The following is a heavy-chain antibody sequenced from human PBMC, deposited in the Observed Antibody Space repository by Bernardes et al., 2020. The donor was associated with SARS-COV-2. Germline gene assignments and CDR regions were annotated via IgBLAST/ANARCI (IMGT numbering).Heavy chain of an antibody. CDR3: ARDLPNYDFWSGYSNYYYGMDV. V-gene: IGHV3-33*01. CDR1: GFTFSSYG. CDR2: IWYDGSNK. Sequence: GGSLRLSRAASGFTFSSYGMHWVRQAPGKGLEWVAVIWYDGSNKYYADSVKGRFTISRDNSKNTLYLQMNSLRAEDTAVYYCARDLPNYDFWSGYSNYYYGMDVWGQGTTVTVSS. J-gene: IGHJ6*02. D-gene: IGHD3-3*01.